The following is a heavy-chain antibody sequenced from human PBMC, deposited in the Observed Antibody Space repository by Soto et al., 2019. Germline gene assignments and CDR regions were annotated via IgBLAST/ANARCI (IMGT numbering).Heavy chain of an antibody. J-gene: IGHJ4*02. Sequence: QVQLQESGPGLVKPSQTLSLTCTVSGGSISSGGYYWSWIRQHPGKGLEWIGYIYYSGSTYYNPSLKSRVTISVDTSKNQFSLKLSSVTAADTAVYYCARGVDTYYDYVWGSYRYQPKFDYWGQGTLVTVSS. D-gene: IGHD3-16*02. V-gene: IGHV4-31*03. CDR2: IYYSGST. CDR3: ARGVDTYYDYVWGSYRYQPKFDY. CDR1: GGSISSGGYY.